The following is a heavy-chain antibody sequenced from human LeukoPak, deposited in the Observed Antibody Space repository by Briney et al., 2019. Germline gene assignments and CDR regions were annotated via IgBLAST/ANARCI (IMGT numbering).Heavy chain of an antibody. J-gene: IGHJ4*02. Sequence: ASVKVSCKTSGYTFTGYYMHWVRQAPGKGHEWVGWINPNTGGTNYAQKFQGRVTMTSDTSISTAYMELSSLRSDDTAVYYCARAPMIVVVFPPRLDYWGQGTLVTVSS. CDR3: ARAPMIVVVFPPRLDY. D-gene: IGHD3-22*01. CDR1: GYTFTGYY. CDR2: INPNTGGT. V-gene: IGHV1-2*02.